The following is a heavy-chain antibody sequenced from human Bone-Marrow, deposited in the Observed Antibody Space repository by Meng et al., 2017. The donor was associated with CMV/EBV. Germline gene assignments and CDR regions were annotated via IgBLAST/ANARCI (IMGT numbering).Heavy chain of an antibody. CDR2: IYHSGST. D-gene: IGHD1-26*01. CDR3: ARTGESGSYYDAFDI. J-gene: IGHJ3*02. V-gene: IGHV4-38-2*02. Sequence: SETLSLTCTVSGYSISSGYYWGWIRQPPGKGLEWIGSIYHSGSTYYNPSLKSRVTISVDTSKNQFSLKLSSVTAADTAVYYCARTGESGSYYDAFDIWGQGTMVTVSS. CDR1: GYSISSGYY.